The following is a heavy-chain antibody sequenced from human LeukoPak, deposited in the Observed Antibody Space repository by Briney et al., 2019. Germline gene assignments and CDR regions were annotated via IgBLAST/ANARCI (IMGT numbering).Heavy chain of an antibody. V-gene: IGHV3-48*03. Sequence: GGSLRLSCAASGFTFSSYEMNWVRQAPGKGLEWVSYISSGGSTIYYADSVKGRFTISRDNAKNSLYLQMNSLRAEDTAVYYCARDRIAAAGQRLDYWGQGTLVTVSS. D-gene: IGHD6-13*01. J-gene: IGHJ4*02. CDR3: ARDRIAAAGQRLDY. CDR1: GFTFSSYE. CDR2: ISSGGSTI.